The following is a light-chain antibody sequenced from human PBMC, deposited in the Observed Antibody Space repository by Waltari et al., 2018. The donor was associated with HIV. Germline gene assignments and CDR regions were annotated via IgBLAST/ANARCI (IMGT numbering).Light chain of an antibody. CDR1: KLGDRY. J-gene: IGLJ3*02. Sequence: SYELTQPPSVSVSPGQTASITCSGAKLGDRYACWYQQKPGQSPVLVIYQDSKRRSGNPERFAGSNSGNRAALTISGTQAMDEADYYCQAWDSSTVWLFGGGTKLTVL. CDR3: QAWDSSTVWL. V-gene: IGLV3-1*01. CDR2: QDS.